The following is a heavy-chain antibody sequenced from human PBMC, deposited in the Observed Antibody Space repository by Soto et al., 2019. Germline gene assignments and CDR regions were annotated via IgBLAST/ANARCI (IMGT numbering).Heavy chain of an antibody. V-gene: IGHV1-69*13. D-gene: IGHD5-12*01. Sequence: VKVSCKASGGTFSSYAISWVRQAPGQGLEWMGGIIPIFGTANYAQKFQGRVTITADESTSTAYMELSSLRSEDTAVYYCARGGELEMATISVYWGQGTLVTVSS. CDR1: GGTFSSYA. J-gene: IGHJ4*02. CDR2: IIPIFGTA. CDR3: ARGGELEMATISVY.